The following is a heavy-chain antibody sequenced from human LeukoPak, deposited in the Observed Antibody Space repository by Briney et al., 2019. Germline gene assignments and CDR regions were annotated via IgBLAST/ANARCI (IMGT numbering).Heavy chain of an antibody. J-gene: IGHJ4*02. D-gene: IGHD3-22*01. Sequence: GECLKISCEGSGYTFANHWIGWVRQMPGKGLESMGIIYPGDSDTRYSPSLQGHVTMSADKSISTAYLQWSSLKASDTGIYYCARTHSSGYYDYFDFWGQGTLVTVSS. CDR3: ARTHSSGYYDYFDF. CDR1: GYTFANHW. V-gene: IGHV5-51*01. CDR2: IYPGDSDT.